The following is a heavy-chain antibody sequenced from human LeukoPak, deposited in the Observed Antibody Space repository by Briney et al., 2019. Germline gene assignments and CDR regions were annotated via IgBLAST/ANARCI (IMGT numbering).Heavy chain of an antibody. J-gene: IGHJ4*02. CDR3: ARVYYDFWSGYRTFDY. CDR2: ISSSGSTI. D-gene: IGHD3-3*01. V-gene: IGHV3-48*03. Sequence: PGGSLRLSCAASGFTFSSYEMNWVRQAPGKGLEWVSYISSSGSTIYYADSVKGRFTISRDNAKNSLYLQMNSLRAEDTAVYYCARVYYDFWSGYRTFDYWGQGTLVTASS. CDR1: GFTFSSYE.